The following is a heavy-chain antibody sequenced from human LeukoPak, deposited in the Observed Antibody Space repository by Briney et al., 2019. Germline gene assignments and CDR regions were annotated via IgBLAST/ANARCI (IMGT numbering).Heavy chain of an antibody. D-gene: IGHD2-15*01. CDR3: ARTLRRHCSGGSCYSPHLDY. V-gene: IGHV1-8*01. CDR2: MNPNSGNT. Sequence: SVKVSCKASGYTFASYDINWVRQATGQGLEWMGWMNPNSGNTGYTQKFQGRVTMTRDTSISTAYMELSSLRSEDTAVYYCARTLRRHCSGGSCYSPHLDYWGQGTLVTVSS. J-gene: IGHJ4*02. CDR1: GYTFASYD.